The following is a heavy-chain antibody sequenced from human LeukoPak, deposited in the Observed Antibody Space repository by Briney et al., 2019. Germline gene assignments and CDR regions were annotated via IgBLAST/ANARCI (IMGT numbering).Heavy chain of an antibody. CDR3: ARASSSSGRHYYYYGMDV. J-gene: IGHJ6*02. V-gene: IGHV1-69*04. Sequence: ASVKVSCKASGYTFTGYYMHWVRQAPGQGLEWMGRIIPILGIANYAQKFQGRVTITADKSTSTAYMELSSLRSEDTAVYYCARASSSSGRHYYYYGMDVWGQGTTVTVSS. CDR2: IIPILGIA. D-gene: IGHD6-6*01. CDR1: GYTFTGYY.